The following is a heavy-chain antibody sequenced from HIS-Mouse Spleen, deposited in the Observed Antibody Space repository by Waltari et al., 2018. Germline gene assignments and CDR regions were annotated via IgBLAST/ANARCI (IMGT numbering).Heavy chain of an antibody. D-gene: IGHD6-13*01. V-gene: IGHV1-2*02. J-gene: IGHJ4*02. CDR3: ARDTAAAGNGPYFDY. Sequence: QVQLVQSGAEVKKPGASVKVSCKASGYTFTGYYMHWVRQDPGQGLEGMGWINPNSGGTNYAQKFQGRVTMTRDTSISTAYMELSRLRSDDTAVYYCARDTAAAGNGPYFDYWGQGTLVTVSS. CDR2: INPNSGGT. CDR1: GYTFTGYY.